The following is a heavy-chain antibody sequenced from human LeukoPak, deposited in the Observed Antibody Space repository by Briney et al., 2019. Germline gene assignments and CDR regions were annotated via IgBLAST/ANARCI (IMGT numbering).Heavy chain of an antibody. CDR2: INHSGST. Sequence: PSETLSLTCAVYGGSFSGYYWSWIRQPPGKGLEWIGEINHSGSTNYNPSLKSRVTISVDTSKNQFSLKLSSVTAADTAVYYCARGTVSSGWDDYFDYWGQGTLVTVSS. D-gene: IGHD6-19*01. CDR1: GGSFSGYY. V-gene: IGHV4-34*01. J-gene: IGHJ4*02. CDR3: ARGTVSSGWDDYFDY.